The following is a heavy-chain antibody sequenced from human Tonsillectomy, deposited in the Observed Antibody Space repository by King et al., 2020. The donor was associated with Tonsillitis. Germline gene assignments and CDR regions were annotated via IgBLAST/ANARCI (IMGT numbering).Heavy chain of an antibody. CDR3: ARDTASCSRTNCNWGAFDI. CDR1: GFALSSYW. CDR2: IKQDGGEK. J-gene: IGHJ3*02. Sequence: VQLVESGGGLVQPGGSLRLSCAASGFALSSYWMTWVRQAPGKGLEWVADIKQDGGEKVSVDSVKGRFTISRDNAKNSLYLQMNSLSAEDTALYYCARDTASCSRTNCNWGAFDIWGQGKMVTVSS. D-gene: IGHD2-2*01. V-gene: IGHV3-7*01.